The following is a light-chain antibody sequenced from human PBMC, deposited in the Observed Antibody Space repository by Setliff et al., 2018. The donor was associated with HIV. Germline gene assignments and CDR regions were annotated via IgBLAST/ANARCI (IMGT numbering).Light chain of an antibody. CDR2: EGT. CDR1: SDNFGSYNL. Sequence: QSVLTQPASVSGSPGQSITISCTGTSDNFGSYNLVSWYQQHPGKAPKLMIYEGTKRPSGVSNRFSGSKSGNTASLTISGLQAEDEADYYCCSYAGTNILYVFGTGTKVTVL. V-gene: IGLV2-23*01. J-gene: IGLJ1*01. CDR3: CSYAGTNILYV.